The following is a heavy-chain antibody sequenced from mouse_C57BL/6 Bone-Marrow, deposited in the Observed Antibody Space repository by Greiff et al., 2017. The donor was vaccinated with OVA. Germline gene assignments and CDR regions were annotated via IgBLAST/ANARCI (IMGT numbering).Heavy chain of an antibody. CDR3: SEDSAVYYCAWGDMITELGYAMDY. V-gene: IGHV1-87*01. Sequence: QVQLQQSGPELARPWASVKISCQAFYTFSRRVHLAIRDTNYWLPWVKQRPGQGLEWIGAIYPGNGDTSYNQKFKGKATLTADKSSSTAYLQLSSLTSEDSAVYYCAWGDMITELGYAMDYWGQGTSVTVSS. J-gene: IGHJ4*01. CDR1: YTFSRRVH. CDR2: GQGLEWIG. D-gene: IGHD2-4*01.